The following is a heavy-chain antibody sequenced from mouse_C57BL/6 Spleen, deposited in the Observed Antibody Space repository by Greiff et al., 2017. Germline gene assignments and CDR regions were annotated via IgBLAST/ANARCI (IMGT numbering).Heavy chain of an antibody. V-gene: IGHV1-64*01. CDR3: AREGITTVVSYFDY. CDR2: IHPNSGST. CDR1: GYTFTSYW. J-gene: IGHJ2*01. D-gene: IGHD1-1*01. Sequence: QVQLQQPGAELVKPGASVKLSCKASGYTFTSYWMHWVKQRPGQGLEWIGMIHPNSGSTNYNEKFKSKATLTVDKSSSTAYMQLSSLTSEDSAVYYCAREGITTVVSYFDYWGQGTNLTVSS.